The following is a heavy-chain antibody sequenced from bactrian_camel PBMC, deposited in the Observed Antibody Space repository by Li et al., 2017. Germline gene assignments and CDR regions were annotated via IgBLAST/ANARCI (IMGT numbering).Heavy chain of an antibody. CDR2: IYGGGGST. CDR1: GYTYSSTC. D-gene: IGHD5*01. J-gene: IGHJ4*01. V-gene: IGHV3S1*01. CDR3: AAKGYCTSDLRDLGYRY. Sequence: HVQLVESGGGSVQAGGSLTLACSASGYTYSSTCMGWFRQASGKEREAVATIYGGGGSTYYADPVKGRFTISRDNAKNTLYLQLNSLKTEDTGMYYCAAKGYCTSDLRDLGYRYWGQGTQVTVS.